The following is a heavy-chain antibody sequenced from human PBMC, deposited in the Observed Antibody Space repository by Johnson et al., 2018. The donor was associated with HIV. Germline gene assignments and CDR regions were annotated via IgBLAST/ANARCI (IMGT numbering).Heavy chain of an antibody. D-gene: IGHD3-22*01. CDR2: ISGSGGST. V-gene: IGHV3-23*04. J-gene: IGHJ3*02. Sequence: EQLVESGGGVVQPGRSLRLSCAASGFTFSSYAMSWVRQAPGKGLEWVSAISGSGGSTYYADSVKGRFTISRDNSKNTLYLQMNSLRAEDTAVYYCARDRNYYDSSAQGAFDIWGQGTMVTVSS. CDR1: GFTFSSYA. CDR3: ARDRNYYDSSAQGAFDI.